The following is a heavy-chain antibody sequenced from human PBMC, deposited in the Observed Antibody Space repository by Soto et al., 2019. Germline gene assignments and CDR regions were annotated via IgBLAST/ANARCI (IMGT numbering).Heavy chain of an antibody. Sequence: QVQLVQSGAEVKKPGSSVKVSCKASGGTFSSYAVSWVRQAPGQGLEWVGEIIPMYGMPNLAHRFQGRVTVSADESTSTVYMEVRSLRSEDTAIYYCARVKESCSSTSCYKFFDFWGQGSLVTVSS. D-gene: IGHD2-2*02. CDR2: IIPMYGMP. CDR3: ARVKESCSSTSCYKFFDF. CDR1: GGTFSSYA. V-gene: IGHV1-69*01. J-gene: IGHJ4*02.